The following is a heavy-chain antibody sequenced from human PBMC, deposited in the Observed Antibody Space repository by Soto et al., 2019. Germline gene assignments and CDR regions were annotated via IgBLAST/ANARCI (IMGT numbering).Heavy chain of an antibody. D-gene: IGHD4-4*01. V-gene: IGHV1-18*01. CDR3: ARDSEIHDYSNFGWFDP. Sequence: ASVKVSCKASGYTFTSYGISWVRQAPGQGLEWMGWISAYNGNTNYAQKLQGRVTMITDTSTSTAYMELRSLRSDDTAVYYCARDSEIHDYSNFGWFDPWGQGTLATVSS. J-gene: IGHJ5*02. CDR2: ISAYNGNT. CDR1: GYTFTSYG.